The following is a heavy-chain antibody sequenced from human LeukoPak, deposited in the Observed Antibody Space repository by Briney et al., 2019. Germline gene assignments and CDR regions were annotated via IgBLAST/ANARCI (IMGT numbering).Heavy chain of an antibody. CDR1: GFTFGSFG. CDR3: VKFRGIQHYNYHMDV. D-gene: IGHD3-10*01. CDR2: LTGSGGNT. J-gene: IGHJ6*03. Sequence: GGSLRLSCEASGFTFGSFGMSWVRQAPGKGLEWVSGLTGSGGNTYYADSVKGRFTISRDNSKNTLSLQMNSLRAEDAAVYYCVKFRGIQHYNYHMDVWGKGTTVTVSS. V-gene: IGHV3-23*01.